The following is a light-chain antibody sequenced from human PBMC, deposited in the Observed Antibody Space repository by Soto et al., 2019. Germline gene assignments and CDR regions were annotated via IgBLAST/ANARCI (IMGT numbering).Light chain of an antibody. J-gene: IGKJ1*01. CDR2: AAS. CDR3: LQDYNYPWT. V-gene: IGKV1-6*01. CDR1: QGIRND. Sequence: AIQMTQSPSSRSSSVGDRVTITCRASQGIRNDLGWYQQKPGKAPKLLIYAASSLQSGVPSRFSGSGSGTDFTLTISSLQPEDFATYYCLQDYNYPWTFGQGTKVDI.